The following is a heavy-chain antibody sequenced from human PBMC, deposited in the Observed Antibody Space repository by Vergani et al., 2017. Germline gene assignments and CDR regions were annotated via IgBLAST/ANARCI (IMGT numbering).Heavy chain of an antibody. Sequence: QVQLVQSGAEVQKPGASVKVSCKASGYTFTGYYMHWVRQAPGQGLEWMGWINPNSGGTNYAQKFQGWVTMTRDTSISTAYMELSRLRSDDTAVYYCARSVVGAEGSWDAFDIWGQGTMVTVSS. D-gene: IGHD1-26*01. J-gene: IGHJ3*02. CDR1: GYTFTGYY. CDR2: INPNSGGT. V-gene: IGHV1-2*04. CDR3: ARSVVGAEGSWDAFDI.